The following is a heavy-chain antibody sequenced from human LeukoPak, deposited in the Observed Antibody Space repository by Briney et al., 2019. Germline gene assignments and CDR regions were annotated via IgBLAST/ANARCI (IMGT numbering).Heavy chain of an antibody. J-gene: IGHJ4*02. CDR3: ARDFIKIGELSTYYFDY. V-gene: IGHV1-46*01. D-gene: IGHD3-10*01. CDR1: GYTFTTYY. CDR2: INPSGGST. Sequence: ASVKVSCKASGYTFTTYYMHWVRQAPGQGLEWMGIINPSGGSTSYAQKFQGRVTMTRDTSTSTVYMELSSLRSEDTAVYYCARDFIKIGELSTYYFDYWGQGTLVTVSS.